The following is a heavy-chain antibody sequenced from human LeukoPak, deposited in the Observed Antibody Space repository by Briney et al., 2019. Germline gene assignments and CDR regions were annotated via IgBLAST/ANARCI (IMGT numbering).Heavy chain of an antibody. V-gene: IGHV1-2*02. D-gene: IGHD3-9*01. CDR1: GYTFTGYY. J-gene: IGHJ4*02. CDR3: ARDSSDYDILTGYYNGYYFDY. Sequence: ASVKVSCEASGYTFTGYYMHWVRQAPGQGLEWMGWINPNSGGTNYAQKFQGRVTMTRDTSISTAYMELSRLRSDDTAVYYCARDSSDYDILTGYYNGYYFDYWGQGTLVTVSS. CDR2: INPNSGGT.